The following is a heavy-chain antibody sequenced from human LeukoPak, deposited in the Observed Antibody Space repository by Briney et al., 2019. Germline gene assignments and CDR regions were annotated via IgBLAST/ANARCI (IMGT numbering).Heavy chain of an antibody. CDR2: ISYDGSNK. Sequence: GGSLRLSCAASGFTFSSYAMHWVRQAPGKGLEWVAVISYDGSNKYYADSVKGRFTISRDNSKNTLYLQMNSLRAEDTAVYYCARARYDGNYYYGMNVWGQGTTVTVPS. CDR1: GFTFSSYA. D-gene: IGHD3-16*01. V-gene: IGHV3-30-3*01. CDR3: ARARYDGNYYYGMNV. J-gene: IGHJ6*02.